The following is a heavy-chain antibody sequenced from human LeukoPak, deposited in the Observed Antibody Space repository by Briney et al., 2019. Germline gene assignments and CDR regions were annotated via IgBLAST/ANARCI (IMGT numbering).Heavy chain of an antibody. J-gene: IGHJ4*02. D-gene: IGHD3-22*01. CDR2: INHSGST. Sequence: PSETLSLTCAVHGGSFSGYYWSWIRQPPGKGLEWIGEINHSGSTNYNPSLKSRVTISVDTSKNQFSLKLSSVTAADTAVYYCARVNTMIVVDYWGQGTLVTVSS. V-gene: IGHV4-34*01. CDR3: ARVNTMIVVDY. CDR1: GGSFSGYY.